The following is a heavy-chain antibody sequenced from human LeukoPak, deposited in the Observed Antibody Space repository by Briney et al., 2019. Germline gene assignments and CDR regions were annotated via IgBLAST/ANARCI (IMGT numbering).Heavy chain of an antibody. J-gene: IGHJ4*02. CDR3: ASWYYYDSSGSRYDFDY. V-gene: IGHV1-69*05. CDR1: GGTFSSYA. D-gene: IGHD3-22*01. CDR2: IIPIFGTA. Sequence: SVKVSCKASGGTFSSYAISWVRQAPGQGLEWMGGIIPIFGTANYAQKFQGRVTITTDESTSTAYMELSSLRSEDTAVYYCASWYYYDSSGSRYDFDYWGQGTLVTVSS.